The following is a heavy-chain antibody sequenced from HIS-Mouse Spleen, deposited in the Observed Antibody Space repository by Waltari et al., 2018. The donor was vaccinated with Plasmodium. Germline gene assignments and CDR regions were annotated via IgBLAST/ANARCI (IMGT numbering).Heavy chain of an antibody. Sequence: EVQLVESGGGLVQPGGSLRLSCAASGFTFSSYDMHWVRQATGKGLDGGSAVGTAGDTYYPGSVKGRFTISRENAKNSLYLQMNSLRAGDTAVYYCARGPTYSSSYYFDYWGQGTLVTVSS. J-gene: IGHJ4*02. CDR2: VGTAGDT. CDR1: GFTFSSYD. CDR3: ARGPTYSSSYYFDY. V-gene: IGHV3-13*01. D-gene: IGHD6-6*01.